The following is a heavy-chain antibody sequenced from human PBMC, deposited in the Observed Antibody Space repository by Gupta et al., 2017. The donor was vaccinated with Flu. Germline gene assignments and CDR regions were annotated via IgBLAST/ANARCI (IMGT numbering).Heavy chain of an antibody. D-gene: IGHD2-21*02. J-gene: IGHJ3*01. CDR1: GFIFSNYD. CDR2: ISGSGDST. Sequence: EVQLLESGGGLVRPGGSLRLSCAASGFIFSNYDMSWVRQAPGKGLEWVSAISGSGDSTYYADSVKGRFTISRDNSKNTLCLQMNSLRAEDTAVYYCANADVTWGQGTMVTVSS. CDR3: ANADVT. V-gene: IGHV3-23*01.